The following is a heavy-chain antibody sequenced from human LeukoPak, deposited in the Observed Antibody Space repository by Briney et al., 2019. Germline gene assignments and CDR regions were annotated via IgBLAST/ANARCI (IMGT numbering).Heavy chain of an antibody. V-gene: IGHV4-59*12. CDR1: GGSISSYY. Sequence: SETLSLTCTVSGGSISSYYWSWIRQPAGKGLEWIGNIFYSGSTYYSPSLKSRVTISLDTSKNQFSLTLSSVTAADTAVYYCARSDGYGLVGIWGQGTMVTVSS. D-gene: IGHD3-10*01. CDR2: IFYSGST. CDR3: ARSDGYGLVGI. J-gene: IGHJ3*02.